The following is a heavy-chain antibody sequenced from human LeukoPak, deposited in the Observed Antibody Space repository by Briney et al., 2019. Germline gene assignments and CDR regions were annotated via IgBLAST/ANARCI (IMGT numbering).Heavy chain of an antibody. CDR3: ATHRRSGSGGSENAFEI. CDR2: IYDSGTT. D-gene: IGHD5-12*01. CDR1: GDSTSSSTYY. Sequence: PSETLSLTCTVSGDSTSSSTYYWGWLRQAPGKGLEWIGNIYDSGTTHYNPSLKSRVTISGDTSKNQFSLKLNSVTATDTAIYYCATHRRSGSGGSENAFEIWGQGTMVTVSS. V-gene: IGHV4-39*01. J-gene: IGHJ3*02.